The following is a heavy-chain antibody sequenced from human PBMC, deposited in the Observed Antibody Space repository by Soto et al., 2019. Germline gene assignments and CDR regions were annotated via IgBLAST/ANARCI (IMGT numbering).Heavy chain of an antibody. CDR3: AKGYYDFWSGYSYYYYGMDV. D-gene: IGHD3-3*01. V-gene: IGHV3-30*18. J-gene: IGHJ6*02. CDR2: ISYDGSNK. CDR1: GFTFSSYG. Sequence: PGGSLRLSCAASGFTFSSYGMHWVRQAPGKGLEWAAVISYDGSNKYYADSVKGRFTISRDNSKNTLYLQMNSLRAEDTAVYYCAKGYYDFWSGYSYYYYGMDVWGQGTTVTVSS.